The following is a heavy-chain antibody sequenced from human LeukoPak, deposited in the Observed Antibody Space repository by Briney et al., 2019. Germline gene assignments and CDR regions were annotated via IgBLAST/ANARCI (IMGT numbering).Heavy chain of an antibody. V-gene: IGHV1-18*01. D-gene: IGHD6-13*01. CDR2: ISAYNGNT. CDR1: GYTFTSYD. Sequence: ASVKVSCKASGYTFTSYDINWVRQATGQGLEWMGWISAYNGNTNYAQKLQGRVTMTTDTSTSTAYMELRSLRSDDTAVYYCARDPFAAGDYWGQGTLVTVSS. CDR3: ARDPFAAGDY. J-gene: IGHJ4*02.